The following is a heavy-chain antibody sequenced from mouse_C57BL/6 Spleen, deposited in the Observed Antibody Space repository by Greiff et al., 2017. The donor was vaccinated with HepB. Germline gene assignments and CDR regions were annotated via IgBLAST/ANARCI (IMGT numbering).Heavy chain of an antibody. CDR1: GYAFSSSW. V-gene: IGHV1-82*01. CDR2: IYPGDGDT. CDR3: ARFLRPYAMDD. D-gene: IGHD1-1*01. J-gene: IGHJ4*01. Sequence: QVQLQQSGPELVKPGASVKISCKASGYAFSSSWMNWVKQRPGKGLEWIGRIYPGDGDTNYNGKFKGKATLTADKSSSTAYMQLSSLTSEDSAVYFCARFLRPYAMDDRGQGTSVTVSS.